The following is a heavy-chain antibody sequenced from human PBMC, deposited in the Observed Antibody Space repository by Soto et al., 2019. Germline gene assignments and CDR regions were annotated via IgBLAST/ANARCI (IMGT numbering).Heavy chain of an antibody. CDR2: FDPEDGET. V-gene: IGHV1-24*01. CDR1: GYTLTELS. CDR3: ATDLSGYPHLQH. Sequence: GASVKVSCKVSGYTLTELSMHWVRQAPGKGLEWMGGFDPEDGETIYAQKFQGRVTMTEDTSTDTAYMELSSLRSEDTAVYYCATDLSGYPHLQHWGQGTLVTVSS. D-gene: IGHD5-12*01. J-gene: IGHJ1*01.